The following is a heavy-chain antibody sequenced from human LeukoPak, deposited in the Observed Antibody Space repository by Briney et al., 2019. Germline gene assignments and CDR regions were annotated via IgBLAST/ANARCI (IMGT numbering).Heavy chain of an antibody. CDR2: IKQDGSEK. CDR1: GFTFSSCW. Sequence: GGSLRLSCAASGFTFSSCWMSWVRQAPGKGLEWVANIKQDGSEKYSVYSVKGRFTISRDNAKNSLYLQMNSLRAEDTAVYYCARDEGTSAYYSYWGQGTLVTVSS. J-gene: IGHJ4*02. CDR3: ARDEGTSAYYSY. V-gene: IGHV3-7*01. D-gene: IGHD3-22*01.